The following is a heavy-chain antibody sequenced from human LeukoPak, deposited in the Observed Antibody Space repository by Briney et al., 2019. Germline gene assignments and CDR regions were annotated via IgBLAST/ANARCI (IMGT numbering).Heavy chain of an antibody. CDR1: GYTFTSYG. CDR2: ISAYNGNT. CDR3: ARDQGEYSGYDNGYYYGMDV. V-gene: IGHV1-18*01. Sequence: ASVKVSCKASGYTFTSYGISWVRQAPGQGLEWMGWISAYNGNTNYAQKLQGRVTMTTDTSTSTAYMELRSLRSDDTAVYYCARDQGEYSGYDNGYYYGMDVWGQGTTVTVSS. J-gene: IGHJ6*02. D-gene: IGHD5-12*01.